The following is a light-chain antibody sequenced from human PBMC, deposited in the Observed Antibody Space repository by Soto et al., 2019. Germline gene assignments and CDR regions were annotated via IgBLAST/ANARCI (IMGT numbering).Light chain of an antibody. J-gene: IGKJ5*01. Sequence: EIVLTQSPATLSLSPGERATLSCRASESVSRNLAWYQQKPAQATRLLIYDASTRATGIPDRFSGGGSGTEFTLTISSLQSEDFVSYYCQQYNSWPPITFGQGTRLEIK. CDR3: QQYNSWPPIT. V-gene: IGKV3-15*01. CDR1: ESVSRN. CDR2: DAS.